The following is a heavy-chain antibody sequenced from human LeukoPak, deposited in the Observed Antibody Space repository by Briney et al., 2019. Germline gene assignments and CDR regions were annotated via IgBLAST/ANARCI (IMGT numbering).Heavy chain of an antibody. CDR1: GFTVSRNY. CDR2: IYSGGGT. CDR3: ASLDFWSGYFDS. V-gene: IGHV3-66*01. Sequence: GGSLTLSCAASGFTVSRNYMSWVRQAPGKGLEWVCLIYSGGGTHYADSVKGRFTISRDSSKNTLYLQMNSLRAEDTAVYYCASLDFWSGYFDSWGQGTLVRVSS. D-gene: IGHD3-3*01. J-gene: IGHJ4*02.